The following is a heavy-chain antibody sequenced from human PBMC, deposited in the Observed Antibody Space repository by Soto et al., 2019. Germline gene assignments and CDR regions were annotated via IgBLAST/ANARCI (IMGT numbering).Heavy chain of an antibody. V-gene: IGHV2-5*02. CDR3: AHAYGGRSLY. D-gene: IGHD1-26*01. J-gene: IGHJ4*02. CDR1: GFSLTTDRVG. Sequence: QITLKESGPTLVKPTQTLTLTCTFSGFSLTTDRVGVGWIRQPPGEALEWLAVIYWDDSKTYRPSLESRLTLTKDNSKNQVARTMTNMHSLDTATYYCAHAYGGRSLYWGQGTLVTVSS. CDR2: IYWDDSK.